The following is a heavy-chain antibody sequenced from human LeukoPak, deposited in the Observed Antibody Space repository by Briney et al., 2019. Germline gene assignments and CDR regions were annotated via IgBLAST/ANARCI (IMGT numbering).Heavy chain of an antibody. J-gene: IGHJ4*02. Sequence: PGGSLRLSCAASGFTFSSYSMNWVRQAPGKGLKWVSSISSSSSYIYYADSVRGRFTISRDNAKNSLYLQMNSLRAEDTAVYYFASGNFDFWSGPNDYWGQGTLVTVSS. CDR3: ASGNFDFWSGPNDY. V-gene: IGHV3-21*01. CDR2: ISSSSSYI. D-gene: IGHD3-3*01. CDR1: GFTFSSYS.